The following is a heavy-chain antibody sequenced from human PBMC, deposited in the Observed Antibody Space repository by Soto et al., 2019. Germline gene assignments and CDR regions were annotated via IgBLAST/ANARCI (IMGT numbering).Heavy chain of an antibody. D-gene: IGHD1-1*01. CDR2: IIPISGTA. V-gene: IGHV1-69*13. Sequence: ASGKVSCKATGGTFSRSANIWVRQGPGQVLNWMGGIIPISGTAHYAQKFQGRVSIIAVEATRTAYMELTTLRSEDTTMYFCERDNVLTTSQYFCNSAGWGQ. J-gene: IGHJ3*01. CDR3: ERDNVLTTSQYFCNSAG. CDR1: GGTFSRSA.